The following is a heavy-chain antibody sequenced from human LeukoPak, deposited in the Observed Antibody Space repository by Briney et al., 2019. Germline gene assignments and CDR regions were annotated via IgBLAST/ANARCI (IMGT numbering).Heavy chain of an antibody. CDR2: ISGGGVST. Sequence: GGSLRLSCAASGFSFSNYAMNWVRQAPGKGLEWVSGISGGGVSTNYADSVKARFTISRDNAKNSLWLQMSSLRADDTAVYFCVTDWPVWWGLGTLVTVSS. CDR3: VTDWPVW. V-gene: IGHV3-23*01. J-gene: IGHJ4*02. CDR1: GFSFSNYA. D-gene: IGHD3-16*01.